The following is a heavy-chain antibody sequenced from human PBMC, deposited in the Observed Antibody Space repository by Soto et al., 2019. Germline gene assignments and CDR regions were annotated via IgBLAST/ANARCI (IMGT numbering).Heavy chain of an antibody. D-gene: IGHD3-3*02. J-gene: IGHJ4*02. CDR1: LFTSRSYS. CDR3: ARHLAGNRDY. Sequence: SPTLTCRASLFTSRSYSLHSVPSDQEKGLVWVSRINSDGSSTSYADSVKGRFTISRDNAKNTLYLQMNSLRAEDTAVYYCARHLAGNRDYWGQVSLFTVSS. V-gene: IGHV3-74*01. CDR2: INSDGSST.